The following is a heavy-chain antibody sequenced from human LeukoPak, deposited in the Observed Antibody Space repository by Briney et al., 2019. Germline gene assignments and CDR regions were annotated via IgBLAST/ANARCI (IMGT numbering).Heavy chain of an antibody. J-gene: IGHJ3*02. CDR3: ARVYRSAFDI. Sequence: SVKVSCKASGYTFTGYYMHWVRQAPGQGLEWMGGIIPIFGTANYAQKFQGRVTITTDESTSTAYMELSSLRSEDTAVYYCARVYRSAFDIWGQGTMVTVSS. V-gene: IGHV1-69*05. CDR1: GYTFTGYY. CDR2: IIPIFGTA. D-gene: IGHD1-26*01.